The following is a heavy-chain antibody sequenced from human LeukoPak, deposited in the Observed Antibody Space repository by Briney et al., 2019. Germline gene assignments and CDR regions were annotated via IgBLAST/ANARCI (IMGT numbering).Heavy chain of an antibody. CDR3: AGRRATGAFDI. J-gene: IGHJ3*02. CDR2: IYHSGST. Sequence: SETLSLTCAVSGYSISSGYYWGWIRQPPGKGLEWIGSIYHSGSTFYNPSLKSRVTISVDTSKNQFSLKLSSVTAADTAVYYCAGRRATGAFDIWGQGTMVTVSS. V-gene: IGHV4-38-2*01. D-gene: IGHD3-9*01. CDR1: GYSISSGYY.